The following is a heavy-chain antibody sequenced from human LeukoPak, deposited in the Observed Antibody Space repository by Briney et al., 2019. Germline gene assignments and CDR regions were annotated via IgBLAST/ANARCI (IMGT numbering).Heavy chain of an antibody. CDR3: AKDIYGSWGATGY. Sequence: QPGGSLRLSCAASGFTFSSYGMHWVRQAPGKGLEWVAFIRYDGSNKYYADSVKGRFTISRDNSKNTLYLQMNSLRAEDTAVYYCAKDIYGSWGATGYWGQGTLVTVSS. CDR1: GFTFSSYG. V-gene: IGHV3-30*02. D-gene: IGHD3-10*01. CDR2: IRYDGSNK. J-gene: IGHJ4*02.